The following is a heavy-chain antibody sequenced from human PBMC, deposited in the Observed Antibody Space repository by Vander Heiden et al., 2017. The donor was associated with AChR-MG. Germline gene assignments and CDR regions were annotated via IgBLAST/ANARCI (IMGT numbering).Heavy chain of an antibody. CDR2: MNPNSGNT. Sequence: QVQLVQSGAEVTKPGASVKVSCKASGYTFTSYESNWVRQATGQGLEWMGWMNPNSGNTGYAQKFQGRVTMTRNTSISTAYMELSSLRSEDTAVYYCARVVVVAATRMVNWFDPWGQGTLVTVSS. CDR3: ARVVVVAATRMVNWFDP. V-gene: IGHV1-8*01. D-gene: IGHD2-15*01. CDR1: GYTFTSYE. J-gene: IGHJ5*02.